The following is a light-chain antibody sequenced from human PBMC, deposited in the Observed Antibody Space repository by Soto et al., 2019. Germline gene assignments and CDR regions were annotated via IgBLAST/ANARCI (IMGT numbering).Light chain of an antibody. CDR2: GAS. Sequence: EIEMTQSPAARSASLGDRVSITCRASQSVSSNLAWYQQKPGQAPRLLIYGASTRATGVPARFSGSGSGTEFTLTISSLQSEDFAVYYCQQYNNWPETFGQGTKVDIK. CDR1: QSVSSN. CDR3: QQYNNWPET. J-gene: IGKJ1*01. V-gene: IGKV3-15*01.